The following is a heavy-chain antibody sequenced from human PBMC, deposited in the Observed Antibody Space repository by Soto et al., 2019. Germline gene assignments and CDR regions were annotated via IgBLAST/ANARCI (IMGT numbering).Heavy chain of an antibody. Sequence: SETLSLTCTVSGGSVRSSTYYWGWIRQSPGKGLEWIGSIYYSGSTHNNPSLKSRVTISEDTSKNQFSLKLSSVTAADTAVFYCARLIHCKTTSCYFDYWGQGTLVTVSS. J-gene: IGHJ4*02. V-gene: IGHV4-39*01. CDR1: GGSVRSSTYY. D-gene: IGHD2-2*01. CDR3: ARLIHCKTTSCYFDY. CDR2: IYYSGST.